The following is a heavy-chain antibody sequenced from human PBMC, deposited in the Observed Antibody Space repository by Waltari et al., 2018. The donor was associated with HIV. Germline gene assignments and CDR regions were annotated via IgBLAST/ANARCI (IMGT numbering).Heavy chain of an antibody. Sequence: QVQLVQSGAEVKKPGASVKVSCKASGYTFTSYGISWVRQAPGQGLEWMGWISAYNGNTNYAQKLQGRVTMTTDTSTSTAYMELRSLRSDDTAVYYCARSHLRYCSGGSCYSGYFDYWDQGTLVTVSS. CDR1: GYTFTSYG. J-gene: IGHJ4*02. CDR3: ARSHLRYCSGGSCYSGYFDY. D-gene: IGHD2-15*01. CDR2: ISAYNGNT. V-gene: IGHV1-18*01.